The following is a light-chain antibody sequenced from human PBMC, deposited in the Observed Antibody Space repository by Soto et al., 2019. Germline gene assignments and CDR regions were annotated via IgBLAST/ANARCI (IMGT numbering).Light chain of an antibody. V-gene: IGKV3-15*01. CDR2: GAS. Sequence: EIAMTQSPATLSVSPGETATLYCRASQSVSSNLAWYQQKPGQAPRLLIYGASTRATGIPARFSGSGSGTEFTLTISSLQSEDFAVYYCQQYNNWPPITLGQGTRLEIK. CDR1: QSVSSN. J-gene: IGKJ5*01. CDR3: QQYNNWPPIT.